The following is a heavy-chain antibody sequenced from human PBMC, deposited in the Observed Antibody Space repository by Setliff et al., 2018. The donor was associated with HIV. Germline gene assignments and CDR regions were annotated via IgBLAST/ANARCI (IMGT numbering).Heavy chain of an antibody. Sequence: SETLSLTCTVSGDSITRGGDFWSWIRQHPGKGLEWIGYIYYTGSTYYNPSLKSRVTISVDTSKNQFSLKLSSVTAADTAVYYCARPALGIGGGSRFDNWGQGTRVTSPQ. V-gene: IGHV4-31*03. CDR2: IYYTGST. CDR1: GDSITRGGDF. J-gene: IGHJ4*02. CDR3: ARPALGIGGGSRFDN. D-gene: IGHD3-10*01.